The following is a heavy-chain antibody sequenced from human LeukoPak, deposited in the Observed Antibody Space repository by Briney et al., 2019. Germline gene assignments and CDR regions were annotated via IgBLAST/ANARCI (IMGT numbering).Heavy chain of an antibody. CDR3: ARLELYGYNYTPDFDY. Sequence: GGSLRLSCAASGFTFSSYSMNWVRQAPGKGLEWVSSISSSSSYIYYADSVKGRFTISRDNAKNSLYLQMNSLRAEDTAVYYCARLELYGYNYTPDFDYWGQGTLSPSPQ. CDR1: GFTFSSYS. CDR2: ISSSSSYI. J-gene: IGHJ4*02. V-gene: IGHV3-21*01. D-gene: IGHD5-24*01.